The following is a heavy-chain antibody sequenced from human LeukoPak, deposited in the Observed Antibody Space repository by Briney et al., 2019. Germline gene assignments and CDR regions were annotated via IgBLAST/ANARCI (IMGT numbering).Heavy chain of an antibody. V-gene: IGHV3-74*01. CDR3: ARDLGQYYDTTDNWFDP. Sequence: GGSLRLSCAASGFIFISYWRHWVRHAPGKGLAWVSRINTDGRSTSYADSVEGRFTISRDHPTNTPNVQTNSLRAEDTAVYYCARDLGQYYDTTDNWFDPWGQGTLVTVSS. J-gene: IGHJ5*02. D-gene: IGHD3-22*01. CDR2: INTDGRST. CDR1: GFIFISYW.